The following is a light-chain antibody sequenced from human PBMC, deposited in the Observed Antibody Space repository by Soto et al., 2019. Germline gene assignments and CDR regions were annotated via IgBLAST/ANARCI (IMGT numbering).Light chain of an antibody. V-gene: IGLV2-14*01. CDR1: SSDVGGYNY. CDR2: DVS. Sequence: QSVLTQPASVSGSPGQSITISCTGTSSDVGGYNYVSWYQQLPGKAPKLMIYDVSNRPSGVSNRFSGSKSGNTASLTISGLQAEDEADYYCSSCTSSSTPFVFGTGTKVTVL. CDR3: SSCTSSSTPFV. J-gene: IGLJ1*01.